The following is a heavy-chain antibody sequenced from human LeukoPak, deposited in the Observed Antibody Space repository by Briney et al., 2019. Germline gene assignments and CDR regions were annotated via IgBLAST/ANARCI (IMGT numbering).Heavy chain of an antibody. V-gene: IGHV4-4*02. CDR2: IYHSGST. CDR3: ARDARDSILEWLSNRFDY. J-gene: IGHJ4*02. Sequence: PSETLSLTCAVSGGSISSSNWWSWVRQPPGKGLEWIGEIYHSGSTNYNPSLKSRVTISVDKSKNQFSLKLSSVTAADTAVYYCARDARDSILEWLSNRFDYWGQGTLVTVSS. D-gene: IGHD3-3*01. CDR1: GGSISSSNW.